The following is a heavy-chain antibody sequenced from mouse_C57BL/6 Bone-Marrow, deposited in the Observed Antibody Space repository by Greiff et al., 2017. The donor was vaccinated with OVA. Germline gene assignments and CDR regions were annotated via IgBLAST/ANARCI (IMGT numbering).Heavy chain of an antibody. CDR3: ARSLYSNYAMDY. V-gene: IGHV1-81*01. CDR2: IYPRSGNT. CDR1: GYTFTSYG. D-gene: IGHD2-5*01. Sequence: VQLQQSGAELARPGASVTLSCKASGYTFTSYGISWVKQRTGQGLEWIGEIYPRSGNTYYNEKFKGKATLTADKSSSTAYMELRSLTSEDSAVYVCARSLYSNYAMDYWGQGTSVTVSS. J-gene: IGHJ4*01.